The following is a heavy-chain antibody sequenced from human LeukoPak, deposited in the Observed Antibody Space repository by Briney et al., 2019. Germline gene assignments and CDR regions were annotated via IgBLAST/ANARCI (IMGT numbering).Heavy chain of an antibody. D-gene: IGHD6-13*01. CDR1: GFVVSTNY. CDR3: AKDGASSWYVPSDY. Sequence: RGSLRLSCAASGFVVSTNYMSWVRQAPGRGLEWVSAISGSGGSTYYADSVKGRFTISRDNSKNTLYLQMNSLRAEDTAVYYCAKDGASSWYVPSDYWGQGTLVTVSS. CDR2: ISGSGGST. J-gene: IGHJ4*02. V-gene: IGHV3-23*01.